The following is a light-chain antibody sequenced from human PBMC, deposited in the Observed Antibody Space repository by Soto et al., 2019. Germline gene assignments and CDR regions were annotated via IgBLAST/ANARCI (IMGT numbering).Light chain of an antibody. J-gene: IGKJ2*01. V-gene: IGKV1-39*01. Sequence: DIQMTQSPSSLSASVGDRVTITCRASQSISSYLNWYQQKPGKAPKLLIYAASSLQSEVPSRFSGSGSATDFTLTISSLQPEDFATDYCQQSYSTPLYTFGQGTKLEIK. CDR3: QQSYSTPLYT. CDR2: AAS. CDR1: QSISSY.